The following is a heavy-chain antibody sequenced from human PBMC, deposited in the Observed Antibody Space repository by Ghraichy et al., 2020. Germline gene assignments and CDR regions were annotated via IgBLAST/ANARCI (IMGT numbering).Heavy chain of an antibody. Sequence: GGSLRLSCAASGFTFSSYSMNWVRQAPGKGLEWVSSISSSSSYIYYADSVKGRFTISRDNAKNSLYLQMNSLRAEDTAVYYCARGREGYCSCGSCYSGPYYYYMDVWGKGTTVTVSS. CDR3: ARGREGYCSCGSCYSGPYYYYMDV. J-gene: IGHJ6*03. V-gene: IGHV3-21*01. CDR1: GFTFSSYS. CDR2: ISSSSSYI. D-gene: IGHD2-15*01.